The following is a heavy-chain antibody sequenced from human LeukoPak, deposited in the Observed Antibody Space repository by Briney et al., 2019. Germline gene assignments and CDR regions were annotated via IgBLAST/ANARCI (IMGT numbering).Heavy chain of an antibody. J-gene: IGHJ4*02. V-gene: IGHV1-2*02. CDR2: IKPDSGSS. CDR3: ARARVPIAVAGLYYFDY. Sequence: ASVKVSCKASGYTFTAYYIXWLRXAPGQXPEWMGWIKPDSGSSHYAQKFQGRVTMTRDTPSNSAYMDLTRLKSDDTAVYYCARARVPIAVAGLYYFDYWGQGALVTVSS. CDR1: GYTFTAYY. D-gene: IGHD6-19*01.